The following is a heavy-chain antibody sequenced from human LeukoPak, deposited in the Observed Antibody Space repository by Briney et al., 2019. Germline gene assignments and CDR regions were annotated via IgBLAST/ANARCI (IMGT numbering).Heavy chain of an antibody. V-gene: IGHV4-39*01. Sequence: SETLSLTCTVSGGSISSSSYYWGWIRQPPGKGLEWIGSIYYSGSTYYNPSLKSRVTISVDTSKNQFSLKLSSVTAADTAVYYCARLSAMPPNDFDYWGQGTLVTVSS. CDR1: GGSISSSSYY. CDR3: ARLSAMPPNDFDY. CDR2: IYYSGST. D-gene: IGHD2-2*01. J-gene: IGHJ4*02.